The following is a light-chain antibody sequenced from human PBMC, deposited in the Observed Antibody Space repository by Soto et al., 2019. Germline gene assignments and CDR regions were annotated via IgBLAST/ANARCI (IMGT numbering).Light chain of an antibody. J-gene: IGLJ7*01. CDR1: SSDVGSYNL. Sequence: QSALTQPASVSGSPGQSITISCTGTSSDVGSYNLVSWYQQHPGKAPKLMIYEGSKRPSGVSNRFSGSKSGNRASLTISGLQAEDEADYYCCSYAGSSTHAVFGGGTQLTVL. V-gene: IGLV2-23*01. CDR2: EGS. CDR3: CSYAGSSTHAV.